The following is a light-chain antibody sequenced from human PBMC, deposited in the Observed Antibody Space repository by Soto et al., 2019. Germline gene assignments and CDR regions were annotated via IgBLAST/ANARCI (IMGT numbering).Light chain of an antibody. CDR3: QQYSSLPHT. J-gene: IGKJ2*01. CDR1: QSVTNNY. V-gene: IGKV3-20*01. Sequence: ESVLTQSPGTLSLSPGERATLSCRATQSVTNNYFAWYQQKPGQSPRLLIYGVSSRATDIPDRFSGSGSGTDFTLTISRLXXXXXVVYYCQQYSSLPHTFGQGTKLEVK. CDR2: GVS.